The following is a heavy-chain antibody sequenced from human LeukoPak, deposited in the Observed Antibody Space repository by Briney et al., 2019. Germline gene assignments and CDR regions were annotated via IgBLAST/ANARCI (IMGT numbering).Heavy chain of an antibody. CDR1: SESFSGYF. J-gene: IGHJ6*03. V-gene: IGHV4-34*01. CDR2: INYSGST. CDR3: ARVTLRFLEWLLLHYHYYMDV. D-gene: IGHD3-3*01. Sequence: ASETLSLTCAIHSESFSGYFWSWIRQPPGKGLEWIGEINYSGSTNYNPSLKSRVTISVDTAKNLFSLKLSSVTAADTAVYYCARVTLRFLEWLLLHYHYYMDVWGKGTTVTVSS.